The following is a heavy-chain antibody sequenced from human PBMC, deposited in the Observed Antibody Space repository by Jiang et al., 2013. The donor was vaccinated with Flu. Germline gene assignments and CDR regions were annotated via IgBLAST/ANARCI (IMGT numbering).Heavy chain of an antibody. D-gene: IGHD4-11*01. V-gene: IGHV5-10-1*01. CDR2: LILVTLIP. J-gene: IGHJ5*02. CDR3: ARHGMTTVTKRFDP. Sequence: KGLEWMGGLILVTLIPTTARPSQGHVTISADKSISTAYLQWSSLKASDTATYYCARHGMTTVTKRFDPWGQGTLVTVSS.